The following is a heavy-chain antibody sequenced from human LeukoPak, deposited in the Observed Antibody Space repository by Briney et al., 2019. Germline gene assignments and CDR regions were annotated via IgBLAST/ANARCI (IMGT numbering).Heavy chain of an antibody. CDR3: ARVGATYSGDP. Sequence: ASVTVSCKASGYTFTSYDINWVRQATGQGLEWMAWIDPNSGATNYAQKFQGRITMTRDTSISTAYMELSRLRSDDTAVYYCARVGATYSGDPWGQGTLVTVSS. D-gene: IGHD1-26*01. CDR2: IDPNSGAT. V-gene: IGHV1-2*02. J-gene: IGHJ5*02. CDR1: GYTFTSYD.